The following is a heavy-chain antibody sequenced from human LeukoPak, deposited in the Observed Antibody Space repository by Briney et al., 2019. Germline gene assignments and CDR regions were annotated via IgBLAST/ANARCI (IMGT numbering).Heavy chain of an antibody. CDR3: ARETYCGGDCYVQYYFDC. V-gene: IGHV3-23*01. D-gene: IGHD2-21*02. CDR1: GFTFSSYA. CDR2: ISGSGGST. J-gene: IGHJ4*02. Sequence: PGGSLRLSCAASGFTFSSYAMSWVRQAPGKGLEWVSAISGSGGSTYYADSVKGRFTISRDNSKNTLYLQMNSLRAEDTAVYYCARETYCGGDCYVQYYFDCWGQGTLVTVSS.